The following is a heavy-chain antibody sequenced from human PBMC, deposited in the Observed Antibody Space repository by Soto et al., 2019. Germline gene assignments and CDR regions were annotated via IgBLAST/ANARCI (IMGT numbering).Heavy chain of an antibody. D-gene: IGHD3-22*01. CDR2: ISPYNDDT. CDR3: ARPVSDYYDTSGYYLMDV. CDR1: GYIISSYG. Sequence: GASVKLSCTASGYIISSYGITWVRQAPGQGLEWLGWISPYNDDTKYAQRLQGRVTMTTDTSTRTAYMDIRGLRSDDTAVYYCARPVSDYYDTSGYYLMDVWGQGTTVTVSS. J-gene: IGHJ6*02. V-gene: IGHV1-18*01.